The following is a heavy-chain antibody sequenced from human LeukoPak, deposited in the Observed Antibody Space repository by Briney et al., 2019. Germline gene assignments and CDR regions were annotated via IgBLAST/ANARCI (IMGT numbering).Heavy chain of an antibody. J-gene: IGHJ4*02. CDR3: ASDRVLGSGSLDN. V-gene: IGHV3-74*01. D-gene: IGHD3-10*01. CDR2: IRGDGYDT. CDR1: GFRFSDFW. Sequence: GGSLRLSCTASGFRFSDFWMHWVRQAPGKGLVWVSRIRGDGYDTNYADSVKSRFTISRDNAQNTLYLQMNSLRAEDTAVYYCASDRVLGSGSLDNWGQGTLVTVSS.